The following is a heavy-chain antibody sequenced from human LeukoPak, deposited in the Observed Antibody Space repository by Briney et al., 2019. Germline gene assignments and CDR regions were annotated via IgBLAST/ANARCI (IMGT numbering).Heavy chain of an antibody. D-gene: IGHD1-14*01. V-gene: IGHV3-48*04. J-gene: IGHJ3*02. Sequence: PGGSLRLSCAASGFTFSSYSMNWVRQAPGKGLEWVSYISSSSSTIYYADSVKGRFTISRDNAKNSLYLQMNSLRAEDTAVYYFARVKVEVYTAFDIWPQGTSHTVSS. CDR1: GFTFSSYS. CDR3: ARVKVEVYTAFDI. CDR2: ISSSSSTI.